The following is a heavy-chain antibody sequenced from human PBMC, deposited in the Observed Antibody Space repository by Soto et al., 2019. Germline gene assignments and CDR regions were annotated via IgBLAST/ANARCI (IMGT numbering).Heavy chain of an antibody. J-gene: IGHJ6*03. CDR2: INPNGGGT. Sequence: QVQRVQSGAEVKKPGASVTVSCKASGYTFSDYYLHWVRQAPGQGPEWMVWINPNGGGTKYGQKFRGRVTIIRDTSVRTAFMELNSMKSEDSAVYYCARESGGARATLDYYCFYMNVWGKGTTVTVSS. V-gene: IGHV1-2*02. CDR1: GYTFSDYY. CDR3: ARESGGARATLDYYCFYMNV. D-gene: IGHD1-26*01.